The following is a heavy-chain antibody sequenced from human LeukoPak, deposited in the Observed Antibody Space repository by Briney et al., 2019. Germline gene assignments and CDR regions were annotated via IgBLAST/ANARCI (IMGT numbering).Heavy chain of an antibody. Sequence: PGGCLRLSYAASGLTFSRYAMIWVRQAPGKGLEWVSGISGSGGSTFYADSVKGRFTISRDNSKNTLYLQLNSLRAEDTAIYYCAKGYDFWSGGIDHWGQGTLVTVSS. CDR3: AKGYDFWSGGIDH. V-gene: IGHV3-23*01. CDR2: ISGSGGST. J-gene: IGHJ4*02. D-gene: IGHD3-3*01. CDR1: GLTFSRYA.